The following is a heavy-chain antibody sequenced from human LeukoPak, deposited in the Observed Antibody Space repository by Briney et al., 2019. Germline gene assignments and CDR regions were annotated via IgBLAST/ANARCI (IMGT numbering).Heavy chain of an antibody. V-gene: IGHV3-48*04. CDR1: GFTFSSYS. D-gene: IGHD3-10*01. Sequence: GGSLRLSCAASGFTFSSYSMNWVRQAPGKGLEWVSYISSSSSTIYYADSVKGRFTISRDNAKNSLYLQMNSLRAEDTAVYYCARFGKTGSYYPGEVYWGQGTLVTVSS. CDR2: ISSSSSTI. CDR3: ARFGKTGSYYPGEVY. J-gene: IGHJ4*02.